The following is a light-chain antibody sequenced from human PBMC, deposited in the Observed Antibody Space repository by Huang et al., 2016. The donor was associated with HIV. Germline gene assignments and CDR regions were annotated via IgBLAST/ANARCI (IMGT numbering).Light chain of an antibody. CDR1: QSVSSN. Sequence: EIVMTQSPATLSVSPGERATLSCRASQSVSSNLAWSQQKPGQAPRLLIYGASTRATGIPARFSGSGSGTEFTLTISSLQSEEFAVYYCQQYNNWPPFTFGPGTKVDIK. J-gene: IGKJ3*01. V-gene: IGKV3-15*01. CDR2: GAS. CDR3: QQYNNWPPFT.